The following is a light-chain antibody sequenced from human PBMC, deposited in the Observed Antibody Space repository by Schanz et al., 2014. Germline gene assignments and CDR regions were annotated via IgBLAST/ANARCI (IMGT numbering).Light chain of an antibody. V-gene: IGKV4-1*01. J-gene: IGKJ4*01. CDR3: QQYYGIPLT. Sequence: DIVMTQSPDSLAVSLGERATINCKSSQSVLYSSNNKNYLAWYQQKPGQPPKLLIYWASTRESGVPDRFSGSGSGTDFTLTISNLQAEDVAVYYCQQYYGIPLTFGGGTKVEIK. CDR1: QSVLYSSNNKNY. CDR2: WAS.